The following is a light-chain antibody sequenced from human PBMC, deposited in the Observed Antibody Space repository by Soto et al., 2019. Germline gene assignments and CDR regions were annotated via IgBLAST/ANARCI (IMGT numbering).Light chain of an antibody. CDR2: GAS. V-gene: IGKV3-15*01. CDR3: QQYNNWSPLT. CDR1: QSVSSN. J-gene: IGKJ4*01. Sequence: EIVMTQSPATLSVSPGERATLSCRASQSVSSNLAWYQQKPGQAPRLLIYGASTRATGIPARFSGSGSGTEFTLTISSLQSEDFAVYYRQQYNNWSPLTFGGGTKVEIK.